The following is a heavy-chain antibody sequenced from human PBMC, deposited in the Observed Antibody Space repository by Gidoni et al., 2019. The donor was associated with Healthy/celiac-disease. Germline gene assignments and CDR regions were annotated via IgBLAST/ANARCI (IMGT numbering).Heavy chain of an antibody. Sequence: QLQLQEWGPGLVKPSETLSLTCTVSGGSIRSSSYYWRWIRQPLGKGLGWIGSIYYSGSTYYNPAIKSRVTISVDTSKNQFSLKLSSVTAADTAVYYCASSDVYYYYGMDVWGKGTTVTVSS. V-gene: IGHV4-39*07. CDR3: ASSDVYYYYGMDV. CDR2: IYYSGST. CDR1: GGSIRSSSYY. J-gene: IGHJ6*04. D-gene: IGHD1-26*01.